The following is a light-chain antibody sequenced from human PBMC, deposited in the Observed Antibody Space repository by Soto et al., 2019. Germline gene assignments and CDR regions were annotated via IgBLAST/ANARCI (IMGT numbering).Light chain of an antibody. Sequence: DIQMTQSPSSLSASVGDRVTITCRASQSISSYLNWDQQKPGKAPKLLIYAASSLQSGVTSRFSGSGPGTDFTLTISSLQPEDFSTYYCQQSYSTPLTFGGRTKVEIK. V-gene: IGKV1-39*01. J-gene: IGKJ4*01. CDR1: QSISSY. CDR2: AAS. CDR3: QQSYSTPLT.